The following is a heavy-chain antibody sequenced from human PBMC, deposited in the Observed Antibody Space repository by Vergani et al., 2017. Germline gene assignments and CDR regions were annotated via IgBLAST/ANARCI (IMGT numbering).Heavy chain of an antibody. CDR1: GVSLSTSGMR. CDR3: ARDLVGATPFDY. V-gene: IGHV2-70*04. D-gene: IGHD1-26*01. Sequence: QVTLKESGPALVKPTQTLTLTCTFSGVSLSTSGMRVSWIRQPPGKALEWLARIDWDDDKFYSTSLKTRLTISKDTSKNQVVLTMTNMDPVDTATYYCARDLVGATPFDYWGQGTLVTVSS. J-gene: IGHJ4*02. CDR2: IDWDDDK.